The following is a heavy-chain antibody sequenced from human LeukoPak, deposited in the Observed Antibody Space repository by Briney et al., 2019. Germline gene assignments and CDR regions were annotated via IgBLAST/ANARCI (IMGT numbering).Heavy chain of an antibody. CDR2: ICYSGYT. Sequence: SETLSLTCTVSGGSIRSYYWSWIRQAPGKGLEWVGFICYSGYTSYSPSLKSRVAISVDTSKSQFSLRLSSLTAADTAIYYCARGRNDNGGMFFDSWAQGTLVTVSS. CDR3: ARGRNDNGGMFFDS. V-gene: IGHV4-59*01. CDR1: GGSIRSYY. D-gene: IGHD4-23*01. J-gene: IGHJ4*02.